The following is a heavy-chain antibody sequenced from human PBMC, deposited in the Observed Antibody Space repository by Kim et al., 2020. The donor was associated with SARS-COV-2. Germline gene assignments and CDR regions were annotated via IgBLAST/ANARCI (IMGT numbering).Heavy chain of an antibody. CDR2: IYHTGNT. CDR3: ARHATNGGSCYCLLDC. Sequence: SETLSLTCIVSGDSISGSNFIWGWIRQPPGKGLEWIGSIYHTGNTYYNPSLKSRVTISVDTSENQFSLKLSSVTAADTAVYYCARHATNGGSCYCLLDCLGQGTLVTVSS. J-gene: IGHJ4*02. D-gene: IGHD2-15*01. V-gene: IGHV4-39*01. CDR1: GDSISGSNFI.